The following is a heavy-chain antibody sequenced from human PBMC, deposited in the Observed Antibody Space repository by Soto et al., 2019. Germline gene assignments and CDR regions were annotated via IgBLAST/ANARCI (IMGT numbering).Heavy chain of an antibody. D-gene: IGHD5-12*01. CDR3: ASLDIVATKNLDG. CDR2: IIPNHGNA. V-gene: IGHV1-69*04. J-gene: IGHJ4*02. Sequence: SVKVSCKASGYTFTSDGISWVRQAPGQGLEWMGRIIPNHGNANYAQKFQGRVTITADKSTSTAYMELSSLRSEDTAVYYCASLDIVATKNLDGWGQGTLVTVSS. CDR1: GYTFTSDG.